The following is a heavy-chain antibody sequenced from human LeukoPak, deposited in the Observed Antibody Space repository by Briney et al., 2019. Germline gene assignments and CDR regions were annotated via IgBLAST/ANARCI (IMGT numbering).Heavy chain of an antibody. D-gene: IGHD6-19*01. CDR2: ISGSGGST. J-gene: IGHJ4*02. V-gene: IGHV3-23*01. CDR3: AKDLIGIAVAGYFDY. Sequence: GGYLRLSCAASGFIFSSYAMSWVRQAPGKGLEWVSAISGSGGSTYYADSVKGRFTISRDNSKNTLYLQMNSLRAEDTAVYYCAKDLIGIAVAGYFDYWGQGTLVTVSS. CDR1: GFIFSSYA.